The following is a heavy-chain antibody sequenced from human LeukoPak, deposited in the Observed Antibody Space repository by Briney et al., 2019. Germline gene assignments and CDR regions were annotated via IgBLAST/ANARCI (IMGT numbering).Heavy chain of an antibody. CDR2: INSDGSWT. CDR3: VSFYEAY. D-gene: IGHD2/OR15-2a*01. Sequence: GGSLRLSCAASGFTFSSYWMHWVRQAPGKGLVWVSRINSDGSWTSYADSVKGRFTISKDNAKNTVYLQMNNLRAEDTAVYYCVSFYEAYWGRGTLVTVSS. V-gene: IGHV3-74*01. J-gene: IGHJ4*02. CDR1: GFTFSSYW.